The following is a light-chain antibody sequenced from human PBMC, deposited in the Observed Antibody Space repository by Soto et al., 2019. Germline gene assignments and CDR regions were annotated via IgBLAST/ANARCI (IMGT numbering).Light chain of an antibody. CDR3: SSYTGSSTWV. CDR2: EVS. V-gene: IGLV2-14*01. Sequence: QSALTQPASVSGSPGQSITISCTGTSSDVGGYNYVSWYQQHPGKAPKLVIYEVSNRPSGVSNRFSGSKSGNTASLTISGLQAEDEADYYCSSYTGSSTWVLGGGTKLTVL. CDR1: SSDVGGYNY. J-gene: IGLJ3*02.